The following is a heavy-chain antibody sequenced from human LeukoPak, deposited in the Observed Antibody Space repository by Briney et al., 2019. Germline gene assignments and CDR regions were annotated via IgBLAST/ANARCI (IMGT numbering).Heavy chain of an antibody. Sequence: SETLSLTCAVSGGSISSGGYSWGWIRQPPGKGLEWIGYIYHSGSTYYNPSLKSRVTISVDRSKNQFSLKLSSVTAADTAVYYCARSSTSRKNYYYYGMDVWGQGTTVTVSS. V-gene: IGHV4-30-2*01. CDR2: IYHSGST. D-gene: IGHD2-2*01. J-gene: IGHJ6*02. CDR1: GGSISSGGYS. CDR3: ARSSTSRKNYYYYGMDV.